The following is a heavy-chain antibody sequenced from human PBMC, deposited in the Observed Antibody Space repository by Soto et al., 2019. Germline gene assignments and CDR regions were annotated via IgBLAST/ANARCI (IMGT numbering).Heavy chain of an antibody. D-gene: IGHD4-17*01. J-gene: IGHJ4*02. CDR2: ISYDGSNK. Sequence: QVQLVESGGGVVQPGRSLRLSCVASGFTFSSYAMHWVRQAPGKGLEWVAVISYDGSNKYYADSVKGRFTISRDNSKNTLYLQMNSLRAEDTAVYYCARDLSDYGGNFDYWGQGTLVTVSS. V-gene: IGHV3-30-3*01. CDR3: ARDLSDYGGNFDY. CDR1: GFTFSSYA.